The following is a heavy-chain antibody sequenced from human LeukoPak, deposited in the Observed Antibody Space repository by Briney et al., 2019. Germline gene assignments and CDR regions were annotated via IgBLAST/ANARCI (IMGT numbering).Heavy chain of an antibody. V-gene: IGHV3-30*03. CDR3: ARPSGSVTIFGVVDYFDY. J-gene: IGHJ4*02. CDR1: GFTFNNYG. D-gene: IGHD3-3*01. Sequence: PGRSLRLSCVVSGFTFNNYGMHWVRQAPGKGLDWVASISYDGSNETYAESVKGRFTISRDNSKNTLYLQLNSLRAEDTAVYYCARPSGSVTIFGVVDYFDYWGQGSLVTASS. CDR2: ISYDGSNE.